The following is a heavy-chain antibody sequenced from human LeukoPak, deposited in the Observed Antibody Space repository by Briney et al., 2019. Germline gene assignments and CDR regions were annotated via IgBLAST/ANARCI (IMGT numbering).Heavy chain of an antibody. D-gene: IGHD3-3*01. CDR2: IYYSGST. Sequence: SETLSLTCTVSGGSISSYYWSWIRQPPGKGLEWIGYIYYSGSTNYNPSLKSRVTISVDTSKNQFSLKLSSVTAADTAVYYCARHRGVWSGYYHFDYWGQGTLVTVSS. CDR1: GGSISSYY. CDR3: ARHRGVWSGYYHFDY. J-gene: IGHJ4*02. V-gene: IGHV4-59*01.